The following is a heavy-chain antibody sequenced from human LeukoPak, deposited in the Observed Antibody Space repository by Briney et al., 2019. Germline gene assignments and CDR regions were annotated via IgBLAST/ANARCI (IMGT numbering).Heavy chain of an antibody. V-gene: IGHV4-61*02. D-gene: IGHD5-12*01. J-gene: IGHJ4*02. CDR1: GGSISSGSYY. CDR2: IYTSGST. CDR3: ARTGLRFDY. Sequence: SQTLSLTCTVSGGSISSGSYYWSWIRQPAGEGLEWIGRIYTSGSTNYNPSLKSRVTISVDTSKNQISLKLSSVTAADTAVYYCARTGLRFDYWGQGTLVTVSS.